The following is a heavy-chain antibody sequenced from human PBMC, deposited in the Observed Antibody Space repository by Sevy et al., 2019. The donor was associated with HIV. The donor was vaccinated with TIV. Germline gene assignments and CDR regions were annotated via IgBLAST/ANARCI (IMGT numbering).Heavy chain of an antibody. D-gene: IGHD1-1*01. CDR1: GGTFSSYA. Sequence: ASVKVSCKASGGTFSSYAISWVRQAPGQGLEWMGGIIPIFGTANYAQKFQGRVTITADESTSSAYMELSSLRSEDTDVYYCARDRRGTNLDIWGQGTMVTVSS. CDR3: ARDRRGTNLDI. CDR2: IIPIFGTA. J-gene: IGHJ3*02. V-gene: IGHV1-69*13.